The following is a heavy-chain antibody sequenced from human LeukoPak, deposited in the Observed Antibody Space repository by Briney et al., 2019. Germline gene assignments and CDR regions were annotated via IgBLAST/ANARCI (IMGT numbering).Heavy chain of an antibody. CDR2: ISAYNGNT. D-gene: IGHD6-13*01. CDR1: GYTFTSYG. Sequence: ASVKVSCKASGYTFTSYGISWMRQAPGQGLEWMGWISAYNGNTNYAQKLQGRVTMTTDTSTSTAYMELRSLRSDDTAVYYCARDPGYSSSWSKVTRYYYYGMDVWGQGTTVTVSS. V-gene: IGHV1-18*01. CDR3: ARDPGYSSSWSKVTRYYYYGMDV. J-gene: IGHJ6*02.